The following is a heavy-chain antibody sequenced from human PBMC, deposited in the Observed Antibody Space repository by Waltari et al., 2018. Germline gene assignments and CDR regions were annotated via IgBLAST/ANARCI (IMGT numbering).Heavy chain of an antibody. J-gene: IGHJ4*02. CDR1: GGSISSGGYS. D-gene: IGHD2-2*01. V-gene: IGHV4-30-2*01. CDR3: ATTYCTSSSCPAALDF. CDR2: IYHSGDT. Sequence: QLQLQESGSGLVKPSQTLSLTCAVSGGSISSGGYSWNWIRQPLGKGLEWIGYIYHSGDTYYNPSLKSRVTISLDRSKNQFSLKLSSVTAADTAVYCCATTYCTSSSCPAALDFWGQGTLVTVSS.